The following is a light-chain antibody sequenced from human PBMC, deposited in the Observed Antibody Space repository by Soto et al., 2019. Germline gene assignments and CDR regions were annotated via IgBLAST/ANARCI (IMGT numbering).Light chain of an antibody. V-gene: IGKV1-39*01. CDR3: QQSSSTPYT. J-gene: IGKJ2*01. Sequence: DIQMTQSPSSLSASVGDRVTITCRASRTINNFLSWFQQKPGKPPKLLIYGASRLHSGVPSRFSGSGSGTDFLLTISDLQAEDVASYFCQQSSSTPYTFGHATKLELK. CDR2: GAS. CDR1: RTINNF.